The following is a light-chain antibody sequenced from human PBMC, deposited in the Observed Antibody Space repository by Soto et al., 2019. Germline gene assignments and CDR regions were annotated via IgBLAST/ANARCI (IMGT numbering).Light chain of an antibody. CDR1: SSDVGGYNY. CDR2: EVS. V-gene: IGLV2-8*01. CDR3: SSYAGSNNFVV. J-gene: IGLJ2*01. Sequence: QSVLTQPPSASGSPGQSVTISCTGTSSDVGGYNYVSWYQQYPGKAPKLMIYEVSKRPSGVPDRFSGSKSANTASLTVSGLQAEDEAAYYCSSYAGSNNFVVFGGGTKLTVL.